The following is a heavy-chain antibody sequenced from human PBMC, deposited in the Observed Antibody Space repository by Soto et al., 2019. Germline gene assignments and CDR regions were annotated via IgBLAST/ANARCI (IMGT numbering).Heavy chain of an antibody. CDR3: ASKADTAMLRGRKGFDP. CDR2: INHSGIT. V-gene: IGHV4-34*01. D-gene: IGHD5-18*01. J-gene: IGHJ5*02. CDR1: GGSFSGYY. Sequence: PSETLSLTCAVYGGSFSGYYCSWIRQPPGKGLEWIGEINHSGITNYNPSLKSRVTISVGTSKNQFSLKLSSVTAADTAVYYCASKADTAMLRGRKGFDPWGQRTLVNV.